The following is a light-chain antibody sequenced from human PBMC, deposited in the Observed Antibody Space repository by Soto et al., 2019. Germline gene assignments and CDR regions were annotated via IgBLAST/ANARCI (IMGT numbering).Light chain of an antibody. CDR1: QTISSW. CDR3: QQFYTHSQA. J-gene: IGKJ1*01. V-gene: IGKV1-5*03. Sequence: DIQMTQSPSTLSGSVGDRVTITCRASQTISSWLAWYQQKPGKAPKLLIYKASTLKSGVPSRFSGSGSGTEFTLTISSLQPHDFATKYYQQFYTHSQAFGQRT. CDR2: KAS.